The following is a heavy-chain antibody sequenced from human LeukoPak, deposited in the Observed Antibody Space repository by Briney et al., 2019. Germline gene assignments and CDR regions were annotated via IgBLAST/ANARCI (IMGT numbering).Heavy chain of an antibody. V-gene: IGHV3-66*02. CDR1: GFTVSSNN. D-gene: IGHD2-15*01. J-gene: IGHJ4*02. Sequence: GGSLRLSCAASGFTVSSNNMNWVRQAPGKGLEWVSVIYSGGSTYYADSVKGRFTISRDNSKNTLYLQMNSLRAEDTAVYYCAREGYCSGGSCYSFDYWGQGTLVTVSS. CDR2: IYSGGST. CDR3: AREGYCSGGSCYSFDY.